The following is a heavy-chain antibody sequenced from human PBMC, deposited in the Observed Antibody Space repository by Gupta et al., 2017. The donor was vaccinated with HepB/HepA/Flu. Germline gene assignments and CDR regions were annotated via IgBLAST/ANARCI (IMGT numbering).Heavy chain of an antibody. J-gene: IGHJ4*02. D-gene: IGHD3-22*01. V-gene: IGHV3-30*18. CDR1: GFTFSSYG. CDR3: AKDGGYYYDSSGS. CDR2: ISYDGSNK. Sequence: QVQLVESGGGVVQPGRSLRLSCAASGFTFSSYGMHWVRQAPGKGLEWVAVISYDGSNKYYADSVKGRFTISRDNSKNTLYLQMNSLRAEDTAVYYCAKDGGYYYDSSGSWGQGTLVTVSS.